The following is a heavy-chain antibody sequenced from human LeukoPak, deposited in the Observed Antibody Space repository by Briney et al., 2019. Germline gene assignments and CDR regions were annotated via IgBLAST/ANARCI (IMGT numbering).Heavy chain of an antibody. CDR1: GYTFTSYA. J-gene: IGHJ4*02. V-gene: IGHV1-3*01. CDR2: INAGNGNT. D-gene: IGHD3-3*01. Sequence: ASVKVSCKASGYTFTSYAMHWVRQAPGQRLEWMGWINAGNGNTKYSQKFQGRVTITRDTSASTAYMELSSLRSDDTAAYYCARDKSTTVRFLQYYWGQGTLVTVSS. CDR3: ARDKSTTVRFLQYY.